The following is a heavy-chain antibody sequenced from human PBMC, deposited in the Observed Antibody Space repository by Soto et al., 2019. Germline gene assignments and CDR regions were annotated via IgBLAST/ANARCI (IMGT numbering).Heavy chain of an antibody. CDR1: GGSFSDYY. J-gene: IGHJ4*02. V-gene: IGHV4-34*01. Sequence: QVQIQQWGAGLLKPAETLSLTCAVYGGSFSDYYWSWIRQPPGKGLEWIGEINHSGITNYSPSLKSRAPMSVDTSKNQFSLKLTSVTAADTALYYCARFPFDSNDWTNPRYFDIWGQGTLVTVSS. CDR2: INHSGIT. CDR3: ARFPFDSNDWTNPRYFDI. D-gene: IGHD3-22*01.